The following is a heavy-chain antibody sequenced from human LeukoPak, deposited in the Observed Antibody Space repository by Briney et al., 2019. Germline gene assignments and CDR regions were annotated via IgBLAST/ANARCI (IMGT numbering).Heavy chain of an antibody. V-gene: IGHV1-2*02. CDR3: ARDSISTYYYDSSGYFGSDFDY. CDR2: INPNSGGT. J-gene: IGHJ4*02. D-gene: IGHD3-22*01. CDR1: GYTFTGYY. Sequence: ASVKVSCKASGYTFTGYYMHWVRQAPGQGLEWMGWINPNSGGTNYAQKFQGRVTMTRDTSISTAYMELRSLRSDDTAVYYCARDSISTYYYDSSGYFGSDFDYWGQGTLVTVSS.